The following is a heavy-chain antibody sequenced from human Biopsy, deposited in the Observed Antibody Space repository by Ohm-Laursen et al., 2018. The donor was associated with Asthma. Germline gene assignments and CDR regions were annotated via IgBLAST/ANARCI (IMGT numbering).Heavy chain of an antibody. CDR2: IYHRGNT. J-gene: IGHJ6*02. D-gene: IGHD3-3*01. Sequence: SQTLSLTCTVSGGSLSSGPYYWTWVRQRPGKGLEWIGNIYHRGNTRYNPSLKSRLSFSVDTSKNQFSLKLSSVTAADTAIYFCARDYYDFWNRSVYTYFGMDVWGQGTTVTVSS. CDR1: GGSLSSGPYY. CDR3: ARDYYDFWNRSVYTYFGMDV. V-gene: IGHV4-31*03.